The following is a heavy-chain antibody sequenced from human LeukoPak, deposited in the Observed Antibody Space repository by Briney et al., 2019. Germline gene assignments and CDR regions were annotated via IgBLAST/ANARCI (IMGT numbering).Heavy chain of an antibody. D-gene: IGHD4-11*01. V-gene: IGHV1-69*06. Sequence: ASVKVSCKASGGTFSSYAISWVRQAPGQGLEWMGGIIPIFDTPTYAQKFQGRVTISADKSTSTAYMELSRLRSDDTAVHYCATDYSKRDYYFDYWGQGTLVTVSS. CDR1: GGTFSSYA. J-gene: IGHJ4*02. CDR2: IIPIFDTP. CDR3: ATDYSKRDYYFDY.